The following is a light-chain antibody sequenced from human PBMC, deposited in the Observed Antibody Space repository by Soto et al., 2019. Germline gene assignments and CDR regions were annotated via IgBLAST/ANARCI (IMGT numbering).Light chain of an antibody. CDR2: GAS. CDR3: QQYGSSPLT. J-gene: IGKJ4*01. CDR1: QSVSSNY. V-gene: IGKV3-20*01. Sequence: EIVLTQSPGILSLSPGERASLSCRASQSVSSNYLAWYQQKPGQAPRLLNYGASSRATGIPDRFSGSGSGTDFTLTVSRLEPEDFAVYYCQQYGSSPLTFGGGTRVQIK.